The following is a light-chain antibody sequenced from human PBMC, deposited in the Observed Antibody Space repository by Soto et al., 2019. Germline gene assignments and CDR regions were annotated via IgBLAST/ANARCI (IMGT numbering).Light chain of an antibody. CDR2: GTN. Sequence: QAVVTQEPSFSVYPGGTVTLTCGLTSGSVSTSNYPSWHQQTPGQAPRTLIHGTNTRSSGVPDRFSGSILGDKAALTITGAQADDESDFYCVLYVGGGVVIGGGTKLTVL. J-gene: IGLJ2*01. V-gene: IGLV8-61*01. CDR1: SGSVSTSNY. CDR3: VLYVGGGVV.